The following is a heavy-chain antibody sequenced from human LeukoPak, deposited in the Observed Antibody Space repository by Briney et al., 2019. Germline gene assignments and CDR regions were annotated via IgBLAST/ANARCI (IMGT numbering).Heavy chain of an antibody. Sequence: GGSLRLSCAASEFTLRSYSMHWVRQAPGKGLEWVSYISTSSTYIYYADSVKGRFSISRDNAQNSLYLHMDSLRAEDTAVYYCARDASGSSIGLIDLWGQGTLVTVSS. J-gene: IGHJ4*02. V-gene: IGHV3-21*01. CDR2: ISTSSTYI. CDR1: EFTLRSYS. D-gene: IGHD1-26*01. CDR3: ARDASGSSIGLIDL.